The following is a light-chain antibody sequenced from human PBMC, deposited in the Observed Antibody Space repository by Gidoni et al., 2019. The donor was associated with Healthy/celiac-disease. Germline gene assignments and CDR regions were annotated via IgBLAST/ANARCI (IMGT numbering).Light chain of an antibody. CDR1: QSVSGSY. J-gene: IGKJ1*01. CDR2: GAS. V-gene: IGKV3-20*01. CDR3: QQYGSSPWT. Sequence: EIVFTQSPGTLSLSPGEKATLSCRASQSVSGSYLAWYQQKPGQAPRLLIYGASSRATGIPDRFSGSGSGTDFTLTISRLEPEDFAMYYCQQYGSSPWTFGQGTKVEIK.